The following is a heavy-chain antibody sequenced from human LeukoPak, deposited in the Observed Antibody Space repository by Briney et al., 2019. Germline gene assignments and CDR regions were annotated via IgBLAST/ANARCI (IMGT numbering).Heavy chain of an antibody. CDR2: IYSGGST. CDR1: KFTVSSKY. Sequence: GGSLRLSCAASKFTVSSKYMSWVRQAPGKGLEWVSVIYSGGSTHYADSVKGRFTISRDSSKNTLYLQMNSLRAEDTAVYYCASLYYGGNNFDYWGRGTLVTVSS. D-gene: IGHD4-23*01. J-gene: IGHJ4*02. CDR3: ASLYYGGNNFDY. V-gene: IGHV3-66*01.